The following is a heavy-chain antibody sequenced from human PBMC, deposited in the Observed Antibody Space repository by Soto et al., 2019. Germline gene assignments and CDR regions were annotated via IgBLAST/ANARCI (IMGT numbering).Heavy chain of an antibody. CDR2: LYTGGTT. CDR3: ARHGSGLEY. D-gene: IGHD3-10*01. Sequence: GGSLRLSCAASGFTVSTNYMSWVRQAPGKGLEWVSVLYTGGTTSYADSVKGRFTISRDNSKNTLFLQMNSLRAEDTAVYYCARHGSGLEYWGQGTLVTVSS. V-gene: IGHV3-53*01. CDR1: GFTVSTNY. J-gene: IGHJ4*02.